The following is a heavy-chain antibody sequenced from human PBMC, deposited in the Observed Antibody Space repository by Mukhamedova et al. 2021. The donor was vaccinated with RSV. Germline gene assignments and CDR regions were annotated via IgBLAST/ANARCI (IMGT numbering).Heavy chain of an antibody. Sequence: AEYMGGRFTMSRDNAKTTLYLQMNSLRAEDTAVYYCARGGSTYFDSLGQGALVTVSS. CDR3: ARGGSTYFDS. V-gene: IGHV3-74*01. J-gene: IGHJ4*02. D-gene: IGHD2-15*01.